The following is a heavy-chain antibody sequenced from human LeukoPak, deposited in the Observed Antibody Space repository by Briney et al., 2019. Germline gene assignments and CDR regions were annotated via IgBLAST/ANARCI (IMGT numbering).Heavy chain of an antibody. D-gene: IGHD6-13*01. V-gene: IGHV1-69*05. CDR2: IIPIFGTA. CDR3: ARGGAAGSEYYFDY. J-gene: IGHJ4*02. Sequence: ASVKVPCKASGGTFISYAISWVRQAPGQGLEWMGGIIPIFGTANYAQKFQGRVTITTDESTSTAYMELSSLRSEDTAVYYCARGGAAGSEYYFDYWGQGTLVTVSS. CDR1: GGTFISYA.